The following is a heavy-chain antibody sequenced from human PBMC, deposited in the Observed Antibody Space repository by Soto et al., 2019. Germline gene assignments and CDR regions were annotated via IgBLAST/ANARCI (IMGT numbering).Heavy chain of an antibody. CDR2: INSDGSSI. V-gene: IGHV3-74*01. J-gene: IGHJ4*02. CDR3: ARGTDLYDW. CDR1: GFAFSVYW. Sequence: HPGGSLRLSCAASGFAFSVYWMHWVRQAPGKGLVWVSRINSDGSSITYADSVKGRFTISRDNAKNTLYLLMNGLRAEDTAVYYCARGTDLYDWWGQGTLVTVSS. D-gene: IGHD5-12*01.